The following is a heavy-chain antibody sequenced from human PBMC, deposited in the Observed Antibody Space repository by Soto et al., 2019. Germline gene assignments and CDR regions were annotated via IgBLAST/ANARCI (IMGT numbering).Heavy chain of an antibody. D-gene: IGHD2-21*02. CDR2: ISYDGSNK. V-gene: IGHV3-30*18. CDR1: GFTFSSYG. CDR3: AKDSGGDYWAYYYYYMDV. J-gene: IGHJ6*03. Sequence: QVQLVESGGGVVQPGRSLRLSCAASGFTFSSYGMHWDRQAPGKGLEWVAVISYDGSNKYYADSVKGRFTISRDNSKNTLYLQMNSLRAEDTAVYYCAKDSGGDYWAYYYYYMDVWGKGTTVTVSS.